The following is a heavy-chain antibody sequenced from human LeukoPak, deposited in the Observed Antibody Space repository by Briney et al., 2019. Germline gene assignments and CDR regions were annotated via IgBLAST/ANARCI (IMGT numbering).Heavy chain of an antibody. CDR1: GFTFSSSG. J-gene: IGHJ3*02. CDR3: ARGALIQLWLYDAFDI. CDR2: ISYDGSNK. D-gene: IGHD5-18*01. V-gene: IGHV3-30*03. Sequence: PGRSLRLSCAASGFTFSSSGIHWVRQAPGKGLEWVAVISYDGSNKYYADSVKGRFTISRDNSKNTLYLQMNSLRAEDTAVYYCARGALIQLWLYDAFDIWGQGTMVTVSS.